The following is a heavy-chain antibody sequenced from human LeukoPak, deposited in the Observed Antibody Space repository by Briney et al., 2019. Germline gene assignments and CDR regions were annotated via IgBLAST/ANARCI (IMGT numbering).Heavy chain of an antibody. J-gene: IGHJ4*02. V-gene: IGHV3-20*04. Sequence: GGSLRLSCAASGFTFDDYGMSWVRQAPGKGLEWVSGINWNGGSTYYADSVKGRFTISRDNSKNTLYLQMNSLRAEDTAVYYCAKVRRELLLFDYWGQGTLVTVSS. CDR3: AKVRRELLLFDY. D-gene: IGHD1-26*01. CDR1: GFTFDDYG. CDR2: INWNGGST.